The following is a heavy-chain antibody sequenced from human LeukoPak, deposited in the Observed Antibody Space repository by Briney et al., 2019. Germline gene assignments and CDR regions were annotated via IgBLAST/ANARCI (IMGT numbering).Heavy chain of an antibody. CDR1: GGSFSGYY. D-gene: IGHD3-3*01. J-gene: IGHJ4*02. CDR3: ARRLTNLGGYDFWSGYPAYFDX. CDR2: INHSGST. Sequence: SETLSLTCAVYGGSFSGYYWSWIRQPPGKGLEWIGEINHSGSTNYNPSLKSRVTISVDTSKNQFSLKLSSVTAADTAVYYCARRLTNLGGYDFWSGYPAYFDXXXQGTLXTVSS. V-gene: IGHV4-34*01.